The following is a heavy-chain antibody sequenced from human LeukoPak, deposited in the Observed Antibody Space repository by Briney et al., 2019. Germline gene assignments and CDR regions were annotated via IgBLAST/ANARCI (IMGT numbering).Heavy chain of an antibody. CDR1: GGSLSKYY. Sequence: SETLSLTCTVSGGSLSKYYWSWIRQPPGKGLEWIGHIYESGSTTYNPSLKSRVTISVDTSKNQFSLKVTSVTAADTAVYYCARGRIGGPKAPFDYWGQGTLVTVSS. D-gene: IGHD3-16*01. J-gene: IGHJ4*02. CDR3: ARGRIGGPKAPFDY. CDR2: IYESGST. V-gene: IGHV4-59*01.